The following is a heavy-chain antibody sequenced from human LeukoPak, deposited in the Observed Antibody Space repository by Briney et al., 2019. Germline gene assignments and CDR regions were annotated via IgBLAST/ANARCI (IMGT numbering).Heavy chain of an antibody. J-gene: IGHJ5*01. CDR1: GFTFSSCA. CDR3: AKEGAYPIITYDS. Sequence: GGSLRLSCAASGFTFSSCAMSWVRQAPGKGLEWVANIKGDGNEKNYVDSVKGRFSISRDNAMNSLYLQMDSLRAEDTAVYYCAKEGAYPIITYDSWGQGALVTVSS. D-gene: IGHD3-10*01. CDR2: IKGDGNEK. V-gene: IGHV3-7*01.